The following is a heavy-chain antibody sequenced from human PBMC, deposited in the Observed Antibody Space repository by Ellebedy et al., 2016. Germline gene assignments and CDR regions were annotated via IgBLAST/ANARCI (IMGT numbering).Heavy chain of an antibody. V-gene: IGHV1-69*13. J-gene: IGHJ5*02. Sequence: SVKVSCXASGGTFSSYAISWVRQAPGQGLEWMGGIIPIFGTANYAQKFQGRVTITADESTSTAYMELSSLRSEDTAVYYCARRDRNYGWFNPWGQGTLVTVSS. CDR3: ARRDRNYGWFNP. CDR1: GGTFSSYA. CDR2: IIPIFGTA. D-gene: IGHD1-7*01.